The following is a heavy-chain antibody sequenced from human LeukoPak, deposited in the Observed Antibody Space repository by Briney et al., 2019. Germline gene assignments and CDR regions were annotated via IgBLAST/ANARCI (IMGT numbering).Heavy chain of an antibody. CDR2: INHSGST. CDR3: ARLLHPQSTSWFIDY. D-gene: IGHD6-13*01. V-gene: IGHV4-39*07. CDR1: GGSISSSSYY. J-gene: IGHJ4*02. Sequence: PSETLSLTCTVSGGSISSSSYYWSWIRQPPGKGLEWIGEINHSGSTNYNPSLKSRVTISVDTSKNQFSLRLTSVTAADTAVYYCARLLHPQSTSWFIDYWGQGALVTVSS.